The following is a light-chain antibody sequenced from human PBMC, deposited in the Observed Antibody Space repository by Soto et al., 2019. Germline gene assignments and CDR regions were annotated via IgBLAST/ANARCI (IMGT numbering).Light chain of an antibody. CDR3: SSYTSSSTDV. CDR2: EVS. V-gene: IGLV2-14*01. Sequence: QSVLTYPASVSGSPGQSITISCTGTNNDVGGYDYVSWYQHHPGKAPKLSIYEVSNRPSGVSNRFSGYKSGNTASLTSSGLQAEDEAEYYCSSYTSSSTDVLGTRTKVTV. CDR1: NNDVGGYDY. J-gene: IGLJ1*01.